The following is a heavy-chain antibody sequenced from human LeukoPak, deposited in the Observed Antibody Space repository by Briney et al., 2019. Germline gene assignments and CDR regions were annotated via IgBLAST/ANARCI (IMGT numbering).Heavy chain of an antibody. CDR1: GYTFTGHY. Sequence: ASVEVSCKASGYTFTGHYMHWVRQAPGQGLEWMGWIKPDTGVTYYAQNFQGRFTMTTDTSISTVYMELSSLRSDDTAVYYCARDNNWGPDYWGQGTLVTVSS. J-gene: IGHJ4*02. CDR2: IKPDTGVT. V-gene: IGHV1-2*02. CDR3: ARDNNWGPDY. D-gene: IGHD7-27*01.